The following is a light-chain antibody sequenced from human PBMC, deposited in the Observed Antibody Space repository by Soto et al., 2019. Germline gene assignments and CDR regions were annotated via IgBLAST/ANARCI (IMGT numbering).Light chain of an antibody. CDR1: QSVGTF. J-gene: IGKJ4*01. Sequence: EIVLTQSPATLSLSPGERATLSCRASQSVGTFLAWYQHKPGQAPRLLIYDASNRATGGPARFSGSGSGTDFTLTISSLEPEDVAVYYCEQRSNWPPALTFGGGTKVEIK. V-gene: IGKV3-11*01. CDR3: EQRSNWPPALT. CDR2: DAS.